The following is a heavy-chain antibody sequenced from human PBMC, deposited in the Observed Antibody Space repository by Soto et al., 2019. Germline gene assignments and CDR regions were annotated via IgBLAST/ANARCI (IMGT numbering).Heavy chain of an antibody. V-gene: IGHV1-46*01. CDR1: GYTFTSYY. CDR3: ARVQLWDWVYSYGSYDYGMDV. Sequence: QVQLVQSGAEVKKPGASVKVSCKASGYTFTSYYMHWVRQAPGQGIEWMGIINPSGGSTSYAQKFQGRVTMTRDTSTSTVYMELSSLRSEDTAVYYCARVQLWDWVYSYGSYDYGMDVCGQGTTVTVSS. CDR2: INPSGGST. J-gene: IGHJ6*02. D-gene: IGHD5-18*01.